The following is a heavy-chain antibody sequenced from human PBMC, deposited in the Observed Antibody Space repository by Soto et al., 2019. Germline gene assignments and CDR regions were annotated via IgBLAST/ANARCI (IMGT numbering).Heavy chain of an antibody. CDR1: GGSISSSSYC. J-gene: IGHJ3*02. V-gene: IGHV4-61*01. Sequence: SETLSLTCTVSGGSISSSSYCWGWIRQPPGKGLEWIGYIYYSGSTNYNPSLKSRVTISVDTSKNQFSLKLSSVTAADTAVYYCARELGVYSQYQSGTSDDAFDIWGQGTMVTVSS. D-gene: IGHD2-2*01. CDR3: ARELGVYSQYQSGTSDDAFDI. CDR2: IYYSGST.